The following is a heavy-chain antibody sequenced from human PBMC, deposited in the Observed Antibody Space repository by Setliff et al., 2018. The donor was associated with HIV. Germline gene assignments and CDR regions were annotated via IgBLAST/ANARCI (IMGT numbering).Heavy chain of an antibody. CDR3: ALPYCSGGNCWSSASLPPAGWFDP. D-gene: IGHD2-15*01. Sequence: ASVKVSCKASGYTFTSYYMHWVRQAPGQGLEWMGIINPSGGSTSYAQKFQGRVTMTRDTSTSTVYMELSSLRPEDTAVYYCALPYCSGGNCWSSASLPPAGWFDPWGQGTLVTVSS. V-gene: IGHV1-46*01. CDR1: GYTFTSYY. CDR2: INPSGGST. J-gene: IGHJ5*02.